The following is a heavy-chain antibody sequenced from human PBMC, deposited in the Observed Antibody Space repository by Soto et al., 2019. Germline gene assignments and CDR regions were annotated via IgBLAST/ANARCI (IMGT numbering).Heavy chain of an antibody. CDR3: ARSPPVGATTNWFDP. J-gene: IGHJ5*02. CDR2: ISSSSSYI. Sequence: GWSLRLSCASSVFTFISYSMNWVRQAPGKGLEWVSSISSSSSYIYYADSVKGRFTISRDNAKNSLYLQMNSLRAEDTAVYYCARSPPVGATTNWFDPWGQGTLVTVSP. CDR1: VFTFISYS. V-gene: IGHV3-21*01. D-gene: IGHD1-26*01.